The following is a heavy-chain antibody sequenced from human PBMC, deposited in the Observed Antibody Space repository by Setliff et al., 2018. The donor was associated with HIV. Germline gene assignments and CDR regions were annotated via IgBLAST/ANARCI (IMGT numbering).Heavy chain of an antibody. CDR1: GDSMRNYH. CDR2: IYFNGIT. J-gene: IGHJ4*02. D-gene: IGHD3-10*01. CDR3: VTVVQDDLGVVLFDY. V-gene: IGHV4-59*04. Sequence: SETLSLTCTVSGDSMRNYHWSWIRQAPGKGLEWIGWIYFNGITHDNPSLKSRVTTSVDTSKNQFSLKLSSVTAADTAIYYCVTVVQDDLGVVLFDYWGQGTLVTVSS.